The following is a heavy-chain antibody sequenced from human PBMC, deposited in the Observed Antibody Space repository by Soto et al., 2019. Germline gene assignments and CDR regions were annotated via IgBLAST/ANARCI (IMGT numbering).Heavy chain of an antibody. CDR3: ATYYYGSGSQDYYGMDV. D-gene: IGHD3-10*01. J-gene: IGHJ6*02. CDR2: ISGYNGNT. CDR1: GYTFTSYG. Sequence: ASVKVSCKASGYTFTSYGISWVRQAPGQGLEWMGWISGYNGNTKYAQKLQGRVTMTTDTSTSTAYMELRSLRSDDTAVYYCATYYYGSGSQDYYGMDVWGQGTTVTVSS. V-gene: IGHV1-18*01.